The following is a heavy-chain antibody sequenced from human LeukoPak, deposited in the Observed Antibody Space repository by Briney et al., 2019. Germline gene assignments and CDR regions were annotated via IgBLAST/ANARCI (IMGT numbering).Heavy chain of an antibody. CDR1: GGSFSGYY. CDR3: ARVYDSGSQAYFYYMDV. D-gene: IGHD3-10*01. CDR2: IYSSGST. Sequence: SETLSLTCAVYGGSFSGYYWSWIRQPPGKGLEWIGYIYSSGSTNYNPSLKSRVTMSVDTSKNQFSLKVNSVTAADTAVYYCARVYDSGSQAYFYYMDVWGKGTTVTISS. V-gene: IGHV4-59*01. J-gene: IGHJ6*03.